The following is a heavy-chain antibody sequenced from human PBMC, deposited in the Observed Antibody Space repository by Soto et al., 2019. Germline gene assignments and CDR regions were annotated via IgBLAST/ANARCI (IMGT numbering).Heavy chain of an antibody. J-gene: IGHJ4*02. CDR2: ISYDGNNK. Sequence: HPGGSLRLSCAASGFTFSGYGMHWVRQAPGKGLEWVAVISYDGNNKYYADSVKGRFTISRDNSKNTLYLQMNSLRAEDTAVYYCARVGSYSSGWSYYFDYWGQGTLVTVSS. CDR3: ARVGSYSSGWSYYFDY. V-gene: IGHV3-30*03. D-gene: IGHD6-19*01. CDR1: GFTFSGYG.